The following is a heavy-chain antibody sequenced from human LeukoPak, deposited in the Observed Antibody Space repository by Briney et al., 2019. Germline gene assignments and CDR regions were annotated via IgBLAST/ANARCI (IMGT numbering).Heavy chain of an antibody. J-gene: IGHJ4*02. CDR2: IYYSGST. Sequence: PSETLSLTCTVSGGSISSYYWSWIRQPPGKGLEWIGYIYYSGSTNYNPSLKSRVTISVDTSKNQFSLKLSSVTAADTAVYYCARDLAYCGGDCYSLFGLWGQGTLVTVSS. CDR3: ARDLAYCGGDCYSLFGL. V-gene: IGHV4-59*01. CDR1: GGSISSYY. D-gene: IGHD2-21*02.